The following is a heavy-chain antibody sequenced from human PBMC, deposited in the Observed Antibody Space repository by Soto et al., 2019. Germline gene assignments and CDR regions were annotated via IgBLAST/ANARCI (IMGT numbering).Heavy chain of an antibody. Sequence: QVQLVESGGGVVQPGRSLRLSCAASGFTFSTYGMHWVRQAPGKGLEWVAVISDDGSNKYYADSVKGRFTITRDNSKHTLYLQMNSLRAEDTAVYYCAKETTAGGWFFDLWGRDTLVTVSS. V-gene: IGHV3-30*18. CDR3: AKETTAGGWFFDL. J-gene: IGHJ2*01. D-gene: IGHD1-1*01. CDR2: ISDDGSNK. CDR1: GFTFSTYG.